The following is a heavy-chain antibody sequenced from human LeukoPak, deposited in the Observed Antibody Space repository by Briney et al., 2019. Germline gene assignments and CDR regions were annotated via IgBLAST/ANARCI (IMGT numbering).Heavy chain of an antibody. CDR2: INHSGST. V-gene: IGHV4-34*01. CDR3: ARVRKGYYCNWSYSRNTNNWFDP. J-gene: IGHJ5*02. Sequence: SETLSLTCAVYGGSFSGAYWSWIREPPGTGLEWIGEINHSGSTNYNTSLKSRVTISVDTCKNEFSLQLRSLTAADTAVYYCARVRKGYYCNWSYSRNTNNWFDPWGQGSLRTASS. D-gene: IGHD1-7*01. CDR1: GGSFSGAY.